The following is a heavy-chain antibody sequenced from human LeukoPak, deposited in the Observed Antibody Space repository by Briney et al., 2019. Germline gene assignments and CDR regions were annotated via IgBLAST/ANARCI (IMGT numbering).Heavy chain of an antibody. J-gene: IGHJ6*02. CDR3: ARTLGSGCTDV. V-gene: IGHV4-59*01. D-gene: IGHD6-19*01. Sequence: PSETLSLTCTVAEGSISSYYWSWIRQPPGKGLEWIGYFYYTGSTNYNPSLKSRVTISVDTSKNQFSLKLSSVTAADTAVYYCARTLGSGCTDVWGQGTTVTVSS. CDR1: EGSISSYY. CDR2: FYYTGST.